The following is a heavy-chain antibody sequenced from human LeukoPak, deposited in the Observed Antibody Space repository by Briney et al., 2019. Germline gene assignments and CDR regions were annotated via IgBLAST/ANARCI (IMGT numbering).Heavy chain of an antibody. V-gene: IGHV1-2*02. CDR2: INPNSGGT. Sequence: ASVKVSCKASGYTFTGYYMHWVRQAPGQGLEWMGWINPNSGGTNYAQKFQGRVTMTRDTSISTAYMELSRLRSDDTAVYYCARAKAAAGSRGWFDPWGQGTLVTVSS. J-gene: IGHJ5*02. CDR1: GYTFTGYY. CDR3: ARAKAAAGSRGWFDP. D-gene: IGHD6-13*01.